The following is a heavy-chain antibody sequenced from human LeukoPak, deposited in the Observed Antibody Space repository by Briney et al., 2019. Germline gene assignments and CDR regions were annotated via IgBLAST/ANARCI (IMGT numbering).Heavy chain of an antibody. V-gene: IGHV3-23*01. D-gene: IGHD4/OR15-4a*01. J-gene: IGHJ4*02. CDR1: GFTFSSYA. Sequence: PGGSLRLSCAASGFTFSSYAMSWVRQTPGKGLEWVSAISGSGGSTYYADSVKGRFTISRDNSKNTLYLQMNSLRAEDTAVYYCARRAGAYSHPYDYWGQGTLVTVSS. CDR2: ISGSGGST. CDR3: ARRAGAYSHPYDY.